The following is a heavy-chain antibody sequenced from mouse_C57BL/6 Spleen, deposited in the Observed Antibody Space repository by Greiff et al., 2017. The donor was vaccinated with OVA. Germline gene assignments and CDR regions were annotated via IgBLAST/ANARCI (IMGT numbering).Heavy chain of an antibody. CDR2: IDPSDSDT. Sequence: QVQLQQPGAELVRPGSSVKLSCKASGYTFTGYWMDWVKQRPGHGLEWIGNIDPSDSDTHYNQKFKDKATLTVDTSSSTAYMQLSSLTSEDAAVYYCARRSSYWYFDVWGTGTTVTVSS. V-gene: IGHV1-61*01. J-gene: IGHJ1*03. CDR3: ARRSSYWYFDV. D-gene: IGHD1-1*01. CDR1: GYTFTGYW.